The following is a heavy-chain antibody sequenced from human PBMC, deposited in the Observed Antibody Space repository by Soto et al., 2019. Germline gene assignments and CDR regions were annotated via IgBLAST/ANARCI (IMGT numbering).Heavy chain of an antibody. CDR3: ARGRYGDY. Sequence: QVHLVQSGAEVNKPGASVKVSCKGSGYAFTTYGITWVRQAPGQGLEWMGGISAHNGNTNYAQKLQGRVTVTRDTSTSTAYMALRSLRSDDTAVYYWARGRYGDYWGQGALVTVSS. V-gene: IGHV1-18*01. CDR2: ISAHNGNT. D-gene: IGHD1-1*01. CDR1: GYAFTTYG. J-gene: IGHJ4*02.